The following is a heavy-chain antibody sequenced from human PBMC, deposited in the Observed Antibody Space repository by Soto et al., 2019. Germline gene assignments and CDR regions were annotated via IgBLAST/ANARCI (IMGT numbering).Heavy chain of an antibody. V-gene: IGHV1-69*13. CDR2: IIPIFGTA. CDR3: ARDVTYYDSSGRNWFDP. Sequence: SVQVSCQASGGTFSSYAISWVRQAPGQGLEWMGGIIPIFGTANYAQKFQGRVTITADESTSTAYMELSSLRSEDTAVYYCARDVTYYDSSGRNWFDPWGQGTLVTVSS. J-gene: IGHJ5*02. CDR1: GGTFSSYA. D-gene: IGHD3-22*01.